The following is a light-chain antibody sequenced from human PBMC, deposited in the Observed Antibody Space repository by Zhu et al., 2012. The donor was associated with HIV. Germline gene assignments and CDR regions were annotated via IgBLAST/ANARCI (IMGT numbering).Light chain of an antibody. V-gene: IGKV3D-20*01. Sequence: EIVLTQSPATLSLSPGERATLSCGASQSISSRYLAWYQQKPGLAPRLLIYDASTRATGIPDRFSGSGSGTDFTLTINRLEPEDFAMYYCQQYGTPGTFGQGTKVEIK. J-gene: IGKJ1*01. CDR1: QSISSRY. CDR3: QQYGTPGT. CDR2: DAS.